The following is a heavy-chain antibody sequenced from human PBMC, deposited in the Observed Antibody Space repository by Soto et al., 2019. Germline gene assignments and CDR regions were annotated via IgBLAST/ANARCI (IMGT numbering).Heavy chain of an antibody. CDR2: ISGSGGST. CDR3: AKRPLKYGGSYFDY. Sequence: EVQLLDSGGALVQPGGSLRLSCAASGFTFNTYPMNWVRQAPGKGLEWVSGISGSGGSTDYADSVKGRFTISRDNSKNMVYLQMISLRAEDTAVYYCAKRPLKYGGSYFDYWGQGTLVTVSS. J-gene: IGHJ4*02. CDR1: GFTFNTYP. D-gene: IGHD1-26*01. V-gene: IGHV3-23*01.